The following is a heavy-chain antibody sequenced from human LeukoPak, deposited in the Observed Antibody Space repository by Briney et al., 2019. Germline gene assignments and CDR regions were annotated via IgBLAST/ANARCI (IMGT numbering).Heavy chain of an antibody. V-gene: IGHV1-69*13. CDR2: IIPIFGTA. CDR1: GGTFSSYA. J-gene: IGHJ4*02. Sequence: GASVKVSCKASGGTFSSYAISWVRQAPGQGLEWMGGIIPIFGTANYAQKFQGRVTITADESTSTAYMELSSLRSEDTAVYYCARDYRDYGDYRKTVGVFDYWGQGTLVTVSS. CDR3: ARDYRDYGDYRKTVGVFDY. D-gene: IGHD4-17*01.